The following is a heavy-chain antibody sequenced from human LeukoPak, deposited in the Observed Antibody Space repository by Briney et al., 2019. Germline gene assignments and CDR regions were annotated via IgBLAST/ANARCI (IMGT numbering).Heavy chain of an antibody. J-gene: IGHJ3*02. D-gene: IGHD3-22*01. CDR3: ARGNTMIVVVIPYAFDI. V-gene: IGHV4-39*07. CDR2: IYYSGST. Sequence: PSETLSLTCTVSGGSISSSSYYWGWIRQPPGKGLEWIGSIYYSGSTYYNPSLKSRVTISVDTSKNQFSLKLSSVTAADTAVYYCARGNTMIVVVIPYAFDIWGQGTMVTVSS. CDR1: GGSISSSSYY.